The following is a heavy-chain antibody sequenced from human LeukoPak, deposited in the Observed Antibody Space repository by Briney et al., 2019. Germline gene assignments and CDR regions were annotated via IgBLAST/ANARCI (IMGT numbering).Heavy chain of an antibody. J-gene: IGHJ3*02. D-gene: IGHD3-16*02. CDR1: GGSISSSSYY. Sequence: SETLSLTCTVSGGSISSSSYYWGWIRQPPGKGLEWIGSIYYSGSTYYNPSLKSRVTISVDTSKNQFSLKLSSVTAADTAVYYCARESLGSYNTVIIVAPGHDAFDIWGHGTMVTVSS. V-gene: IGHV4-39*07. CDR3: ARESLGSYNTVIIVAPGHDAFDI. CDR2: IYYSGST.